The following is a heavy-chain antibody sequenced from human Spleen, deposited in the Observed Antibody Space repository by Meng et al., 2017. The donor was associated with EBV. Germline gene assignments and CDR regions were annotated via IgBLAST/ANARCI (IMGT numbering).Heavy chain of an antibody. J-gene: IGHJ4*02. D-gene: IGHD5-18*01. Sequence: TWKVSCPTLVNPTQNLTLTCTFSGFSLSTRGVCVGWSRQPPGKALEWLALIYWDDDKRHSPSLKSRLTITKDTSKNQVVLTMTNMDPVDTATYYCAHSGYSYGFDYWGQGTLVTVSS. CDR1: GFSLSTRGVC. CDR3: AHSGYSYGFDY. V-gene: IGHV2-5*02. CDR2: IYWDDDK.